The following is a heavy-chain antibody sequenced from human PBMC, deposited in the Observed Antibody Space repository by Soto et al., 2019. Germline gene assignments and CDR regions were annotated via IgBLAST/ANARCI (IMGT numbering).Heavy chain of an antibody. J-gene: IGHJ6*02. CDR1: GFTFDDYA. CDR2: ISWNSGSI. V-gene: IGHV3-9*01. Sequence: EVQLVESGGGLVQPGRSLRLSCAASGFTFDDYAMHWVRQAPGKGLEWVSGISWNSGSIGYADSVKGRFTISRDNAKNSLYLQMNSLRAEDTALYYCAKGLRFLEWLPLMDVWGQGTTVTVSS. D-gene: IGHD3-3*01. CDR3: AKGLRFLEWLPLMDV.